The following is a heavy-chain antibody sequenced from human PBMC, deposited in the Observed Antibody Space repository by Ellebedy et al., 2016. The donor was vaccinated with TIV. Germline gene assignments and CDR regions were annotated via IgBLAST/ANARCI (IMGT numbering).Heavy chain of an antibody. CDR1: GFTFSNYN. CDR3: ATDRGEGGLPSFFDS. D-gene: IGHD3-10*01. J-gene: IGHJ4*02. V-gene: IGHV3-21*01. CDR2: ISSNLHYI. Sequence: GESLKISCVASGFTFSNYNMNWVRQSPGKGLEWVSSISSNLHYITYRDSVKGRFTISRDNAKNSLSLQMDSLRAEDTAVYYCATDRGEGGLPSFFDSWGQGTLVTVST.